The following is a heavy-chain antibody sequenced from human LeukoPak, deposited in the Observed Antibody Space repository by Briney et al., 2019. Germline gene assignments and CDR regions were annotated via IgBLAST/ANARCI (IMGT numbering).Heavy chain of an antibody. CDR2: ISYDGSNK. J-gene: IGHJ4*02. D-gene: IGHD1-26*01. V-gene: IGHV3-30*03. CDR1: GFTFSSFSSYG. Sequence: PGGSLRLSCAASGFTFSSFSSYGMHWVRQAPGKGLEWVATISYDGSNKYYTDSVKGRFTISRDNSKNTLYLQMNSLRAEDTAVYYCATKPRGSGNYYFDNWGQGTLVTVSS. CDR3: ATKPRGSGNYYFDN.